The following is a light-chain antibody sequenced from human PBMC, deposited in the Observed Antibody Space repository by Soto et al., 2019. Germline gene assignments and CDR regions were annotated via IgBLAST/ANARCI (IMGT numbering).Light chain of an antibody. Sequence: DIQMTQSPSTLSASVGDRVTITCRASQSFSTWLAWDQQKPGRAPKLLIYDVSNLESGVPSRFSGSGSGTEVTLTISRLQPDDFATYYCQQYYRYPPTFGGGTTVEIK. J-gene: IGKJ4*01. CDR2: DVS. CDR3: QQYYRYPPT. V-gene: IGKV1-5*01. CDR1: QSFSTW.